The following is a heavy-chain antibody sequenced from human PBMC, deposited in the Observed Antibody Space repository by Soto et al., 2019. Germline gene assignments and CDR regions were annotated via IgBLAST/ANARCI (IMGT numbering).Heavy chain of an antibody. CDR3: ARAHYYGSGSNSDYYYYGMDV. CDR1: CGSIISGGYP. CDR2: IYHSGST. Sequence: SETLSLTCAFSCGSIISGGYPWSWIRQPPGKGLEWIGYIYHSGSTYYNPSLKSRVTISVDRSKNQFSLKLSSVTAADTAVYYCARAHYYGSGSNSDYYYYGMDVWGQGTTVTVSS. D-gene: IGHD3-10*01. J-gene: IGHJ6*02. V-gene: IGHV4-30-2*01.